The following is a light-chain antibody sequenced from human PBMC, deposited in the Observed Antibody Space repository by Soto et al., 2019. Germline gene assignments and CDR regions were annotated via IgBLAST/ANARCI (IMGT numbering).Light chain of an antibody. CDR2: SAS. V-gene: IGKV1-5*01. CDR1: QTISSW. J-gene: IGKJ4*01. CDR3: QHLNSYPY. Sequence: DIQMTQSPSTLSGSVGDRVTITCRASQTISSWLAWYQQKPGKAPKLLIYSASTLQGGVPSRFSGSGSGTEFTLTISSLQPEDFATYYCQHLNSYPYFGGGTKVDIK.